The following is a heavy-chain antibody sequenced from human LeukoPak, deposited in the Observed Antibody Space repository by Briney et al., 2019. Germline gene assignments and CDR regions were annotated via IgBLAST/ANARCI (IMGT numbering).Heavy chain of an antibody. Sequence: GASVKVSCKASGYTFTSYAMHWVRQAPGQRLEWMGWINAGNGNTKYSQKFQGRVTITADESTSTAYMELSSLRSEDTAVYYCTLHIAVAGIDYWGQGTLVTVSS. CDR3: TLHIAVAGIDY. V-gene: IGHV1-3*01. CDR1: GYTFTSYA. CDR2: INAGNGNT. D-gene: IGHD6-19*01. J-gene: IGHJ4*02.